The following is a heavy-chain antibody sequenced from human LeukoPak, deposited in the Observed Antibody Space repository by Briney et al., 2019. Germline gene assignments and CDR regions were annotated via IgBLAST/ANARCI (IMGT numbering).Heavy chain of an antibody. CDR1: GFTFSNYG. V-gene: IGHV3-23*01. J-gene: IGHJ4*02. D-gene: IGHD3-10*01. CDR3: ARADGSGRK. CDR2: VSGNGGSS. Sequence: GGSLRLSCAASGFTFSNYGMSWVRQAPGKGLEWVSAVSGNGGSSFYADSVKGRFTISRDNAKNSLYLQMNSLRAEDTAVYYCARADGSGRKWGQGTLVTVSS.